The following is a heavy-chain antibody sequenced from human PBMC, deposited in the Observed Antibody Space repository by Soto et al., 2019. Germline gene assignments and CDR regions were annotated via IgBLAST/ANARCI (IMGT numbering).Heavy chain of an antibody. Sequence: QVQLQESGPGLVKPSETLALTCTVSGGSISNYYWSWIWQPAGKGLEWIGRIYTSGSTNYNPSLKSRVTMSVDTSKNQFSLKMSSVTASDTAVFYCARGSLSLDYWGQGTLVTVSS. CDR3: ARGSLSLDY. D-gene: IGHD3-10*01. CDR1: GGSISNYY. V-gene: IGHV4-4*07. J-gene: IGHJ4*02. CDR2: IYTSGST.